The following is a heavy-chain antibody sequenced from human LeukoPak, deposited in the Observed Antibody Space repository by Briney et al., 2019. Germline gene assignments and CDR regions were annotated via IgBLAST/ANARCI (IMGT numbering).Heavy chain of an antibody. Sequence: PGGSLRLSCAASGFTFRSCAMSWVRRAPGKGLEWVSAIRGSGDSTFYADSVKGRFTISRDNSKNTLYLQMNSLRAEDTAVYHCAKAIVGATTHAFDIWGQGTMVTVSS. CDR2: IRGSGDST. CDR1: GFTFRSCA. V-gene: IGHV3-23*01. CDR3: AKAIVGATTHAFDI. D-gene: IGHD1-26*01. J-gene: IGHJ3*02.